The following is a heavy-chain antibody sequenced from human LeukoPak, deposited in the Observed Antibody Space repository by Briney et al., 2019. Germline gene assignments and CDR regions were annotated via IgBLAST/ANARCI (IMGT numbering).Heavy chain of an antibody. CDR2: IYYSGTT. D-gene: IGHD6-13*01. Sequence: SETLSLTCTVSGGTISSSTYYWGWIRQPPGTGLEWIGSIYYSGTTYYNPSLKSRVTISVDTSKNQFSLKLNSVTAADTAVYYCARDSKIAAAVDYWGQGTLVTVSS. CDR1: GGTISSSTYY. CDR3: ARDSKIAAAVDY. J-gene: IGHJ4*02. V-gene: IGHV4-39*07.